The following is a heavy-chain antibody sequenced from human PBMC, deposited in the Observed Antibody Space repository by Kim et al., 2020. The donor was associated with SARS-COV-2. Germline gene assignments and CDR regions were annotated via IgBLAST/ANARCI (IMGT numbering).Heavy chain of an antibody. J-gene: IGHJ5*02. CDR1: GYTFTSYD. V-gene: IGHV1-8*01. Sequence: ASVKVSCKASGYTFTSYDINWVRQATGQGLEWMGWMNPNSGNTGYAQKFQGRVTMTRNTSISTAYMELSSLRSEDTAVYYCARAKVSYYDFSEETDGFDPWGQGTLVTVSS. CDR3: ARAKVSYYDFSEETDGFDP. D-gene: IGHD3-3*01. CDR2: MNPNSGNT.